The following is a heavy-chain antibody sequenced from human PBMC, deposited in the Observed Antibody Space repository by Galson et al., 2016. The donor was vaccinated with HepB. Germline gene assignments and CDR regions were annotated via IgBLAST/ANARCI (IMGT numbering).Heavy chain of an antibody. CDR2: IWADETKT. D-gene: IGHD7-27*01. Sequence: SLRLSCAASGFTSSHYGMHWVRQAPGKGLEWLAVIWADETKTYYIDSVKGRFSISRDIFKNTIYLQMNSLSVDDTAMYYCAREPPPPHNWGTLDCWGQGTLVTVSS. V-gene: IGHV3-33*01. CDR3: AREPPPPHNWGTLDC. J-gene: IGHJ4*02. CDR1: GFTSSHYG.